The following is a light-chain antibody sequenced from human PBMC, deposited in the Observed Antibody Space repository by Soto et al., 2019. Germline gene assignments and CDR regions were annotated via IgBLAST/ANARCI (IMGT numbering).Light chain of an antibody. V-gene: IGKV1-5*03. CDR3: QQYNSYSWT. J-gene: IGKJ1*01. Sequence: DIQMTQSPSTLSASVGDRVTITCRASQSISSWLAWYQQKPGKAPKLLIYKASSLESGVPSRFRGSGSGTEFTLTISSLQPDDFATNYCQQYNSYSWTFGQGTKVEIK. CDR1: QSISSW. CDR2: KAS.